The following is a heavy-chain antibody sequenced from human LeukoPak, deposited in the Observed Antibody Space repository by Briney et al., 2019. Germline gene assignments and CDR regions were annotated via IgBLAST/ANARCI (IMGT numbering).Heavy chain of an antibody. CDR1: GFTFSTYA. Sequence: GGSLRLSCAASGFTFSTYAMHWVRQAPGKGLEWVTVISYDGNNKYYADSVKGRFTISRDNSKNTLYLQMNSLRAEDTAVYYCAGSPRVTVTGHWFDPWGQGTLVTVSS. CDR3: AGSPRVTVTGHWFDP. CDR2: ISYDGNNK. J-gene: IGHJ5*02. V-gene: IGHV3-30*04. D-gene: IGHD4-17*01.